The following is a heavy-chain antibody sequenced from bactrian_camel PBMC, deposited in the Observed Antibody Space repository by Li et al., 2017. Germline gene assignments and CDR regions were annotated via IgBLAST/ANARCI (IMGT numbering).Heavy chain of an antibody. J-gene: IGHJ4*01. Sequence: VQLVESGGGSVQTGGSARLSCTTSGYTGGRHCMAWFRQAPGKEREGVASIRTGYPYTSDYADSVQGRFFIDWDNAKKLQTLQMNSLKPTDTAMYYCAAEGYDGNCRPGGHFDYWGQGTQVTVS. V-gene: IGHV3S19*01. CDR3: AAEGYDGNCRPGGHFDY. CDR1: GYTGGRHC. CDR2: IRTGYPYTS. D-gene: IGHD8*01.